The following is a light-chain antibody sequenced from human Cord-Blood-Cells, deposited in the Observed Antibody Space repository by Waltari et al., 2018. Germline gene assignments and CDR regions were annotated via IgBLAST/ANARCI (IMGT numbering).Light chain of an antibody. J-gene: IGLJ3*02. CDR3: CSYAGSSTWV. CDR1: SSAAWSSTL. CDR2: EGS. Sequence: QSALTQPASVSGSPGQSLTIPCTGTSSAAWSSTLVSWYQQHPGKAPKLMIYEGSKRPSGVSNRFSGSKSGNTASLTISGLQAEDEADYYCCSYAGSSTWVFGGGTKLTVL. V-gene: IGLV2-23*01.